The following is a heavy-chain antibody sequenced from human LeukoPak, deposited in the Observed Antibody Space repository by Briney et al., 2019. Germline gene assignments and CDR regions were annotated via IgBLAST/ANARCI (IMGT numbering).Heavy chain of an antibody. CDR1: GFTFSSYS. CDR3: ARAPLYGSGSYSEYYYYYGMDV. J-gene: IGHJ6*02. Sequence: PGGSLRLSCAASGFTFSSYSMNWVRQAPGKGLEWVSSISSSSSYIYYADSVKGRFTISRDNAKNSLYLQMNSLRAEDTAVYYCARAPLYGSGSYSEYYYYYGMDVWGQGTTVTVSS. V-gene: IGHV3-21*01. CDR2: ISSSSSYI. D-gene: IGHD3-10*01.